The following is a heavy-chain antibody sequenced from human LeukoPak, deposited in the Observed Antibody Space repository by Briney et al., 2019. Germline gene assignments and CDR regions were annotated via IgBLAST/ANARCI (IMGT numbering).Heavy chain of an antibody. CDR1: GGSIRSHY. CDR3: ARVYQSVTSGWYYADY. D-gene: IGHD6-19*01. V-gene: IGHV4-59*11. CDR2: IYYSGST. Sequence: SETLSFTCTVSGGSIRSHYWSWIRQPPGKGLEWIGYIYYSGSTNYNPSLKSRVTISVDTSKNQFSLKLSSVTAADTAVYYCARVYQSVTSGWYYADYWGQGTLVTVSS. J-gene: IGHJ4*02.